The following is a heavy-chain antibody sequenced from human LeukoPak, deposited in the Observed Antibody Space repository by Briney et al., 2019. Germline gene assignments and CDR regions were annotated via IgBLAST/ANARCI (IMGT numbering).Heavy chain of an antibody. CDR2: IYYSGST. J-gene: IGHJ4*02. Sequence: SETLSLTCTVSGGSISSYYWSWVRQPPGKGLEGIGYIYYSGSTNYNPSLKSRVTISVDTSKNQFSLKLSSVTAADTAVYYCARTQSYFDYWGQGTLVTVSS. V-gene: IGHV4-59*01. D-gene: IGHD2-21*01. CDR1: GGSISSYY. CDR3: ARTQSYFDY.